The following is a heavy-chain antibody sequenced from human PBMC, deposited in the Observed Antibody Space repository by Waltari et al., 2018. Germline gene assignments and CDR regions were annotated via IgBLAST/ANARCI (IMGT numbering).Heavy chain of an antibody. Sequence: EVQLLESGGGLVQPGGSLRLSCAASGFTFSSYAMSWVRQAPGKGLEWVSAIRGSGGSTYYADSVKGRFTISRDNSKNTRYLQMNSRRAEDTAVYYCAKGGGSYYSPAYYFDYWGQGTLVTVSS. J-gene: IGHJ4*02. CDR2: IRGSGGST. CDR1: GFTFSSYA. D-gene: IGHD1-26*01. V-gene: IGHV3-23*01. CDR3: AKGGGSYYSPAYYFDY.